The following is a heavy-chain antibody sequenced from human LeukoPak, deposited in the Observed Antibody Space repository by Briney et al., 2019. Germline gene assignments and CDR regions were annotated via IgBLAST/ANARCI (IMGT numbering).Heavy chain of an antibody. CDR3: ARVYYSNSYDYWYFGL. Sequence: SETLSLTCTVSVGSISSYYWSWIRQPPAKGLEGIGYIYYSGSTYYNPSLSSRVTISVDTSKNQFSLKLSSVTAADTAVYYCARVYYSNSYDYWYFGLWGRGTLVTVSS. CDR1: VGSISSYY. D-gene: IGHD6-13*01. CDR2: IYYSGST. J-gene: IGHJ2*01. V-gene: IGHV4-59*01.